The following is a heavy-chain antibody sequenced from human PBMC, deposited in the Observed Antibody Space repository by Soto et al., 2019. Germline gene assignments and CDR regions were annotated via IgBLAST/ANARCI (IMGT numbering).Heavy chain of an antibody. CDR1: GGSISGGVHS. CDR3: AREIMPLTNDWSLYL. Sequence: QVQLQESGPGLVKPSETLSLTCTVSGGSISGGVHSWSWIRQPPGKGLEWIGHIFDSGSTYYNPSLKRRLTISVATSKTQSSLRLSSVTAADTAVYDCAREIMPLTNDWSLYLWGRGTLVTVSS. D-gene: IGHD2-8*01. CDR2: IFDSGST. V-gene: IGHV4-30-4*01. J-gene: IGHJ2*01.